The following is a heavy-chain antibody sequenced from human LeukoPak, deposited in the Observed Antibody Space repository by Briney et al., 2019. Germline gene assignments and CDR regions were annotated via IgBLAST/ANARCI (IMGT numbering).Heavy chain of an antibody. Sequence: ASVKVSCKASGYTFTGYYMHWVRQAPGQGLEWTGRINPNSGGTNYAQKFQGRVTMARDTSISTAYMELSRLRSDDTAVYYCAREHGLIVGARGGNFDYWGQGTLVTVSS. CDR1: GYTFTGYY. CDR3: AREHGLIVGARGGNFDY. D-gene: IGHD1-26*01. CDR2: INPNSGGT. V-gene: IGHV1-2*06. J-gene: IGHJ4*02.